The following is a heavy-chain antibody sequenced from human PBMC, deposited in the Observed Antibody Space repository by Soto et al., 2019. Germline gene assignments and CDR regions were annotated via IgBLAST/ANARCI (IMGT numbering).Heavy chain of an antibody. D-gene: IGHD3-9*01. CDR2: IWYDGSNK. V-gene: IGHV3-33*01. CDR1: GFTFSDYG. CDR3: ARDPLHYDILTGYSPNYFDF. J-gene: IGHJ4*02. Sequence: GGSLRLSCAASGFTFSDYGMHWVRQAPGKGLEWVAGIWYDGSNKYYADSVKGRFTISRDNSKNTLYLQMNSLRAEDTAVYYCARDPLHYDILTGYSPNYFDFWGQGTLVTVSS.